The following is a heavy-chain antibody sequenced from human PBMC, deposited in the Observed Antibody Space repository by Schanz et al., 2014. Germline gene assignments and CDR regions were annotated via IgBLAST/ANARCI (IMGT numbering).Heavy chain of an antibody. CDR3: ARDSGSSSWYPSDY. V-gene: IGHV3-9*01. CDR1: GFGFDVCD. J-gene: IGHJ4*02. CDR2: MSWNAGIL. Sequence: VHVGDSGGRLIQPRRSLRLSCVASGFGFDVCDTLCVRHAPGKGLEWVSGMSWNAGILGYGDSVKGRFTISRDNAKNSLYLQMNSLRAEDTALYYCARDSGSSSWYPSDYWGQGTLVTVSS. D-gene: IGHD6-13*01.